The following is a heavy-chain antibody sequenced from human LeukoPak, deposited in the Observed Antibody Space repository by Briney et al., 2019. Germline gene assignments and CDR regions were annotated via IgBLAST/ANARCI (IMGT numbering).Heavy chain of an antibody. CDR1: GFTFTSYE. J-gene: IGHJ4*02. Sequence: GGSLRLSCAASGFTFTSYEMNWVRQAPGKGLEWISYISSSGRTMYYADSVKGRFSISRDNAKNSLYLQMSSLRAEDTAVYYCARDSRRGYTYGYPDYWGQGTLVTVSS. V-gene: IGHV3-48*03. CDR2: ISSSGRTM. CDR3: ARDSRRGYTYGYPDY. D-gene: IGHD5-18*01.